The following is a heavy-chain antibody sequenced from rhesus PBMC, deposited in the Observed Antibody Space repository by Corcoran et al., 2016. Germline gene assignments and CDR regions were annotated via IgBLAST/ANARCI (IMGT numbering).Heavy chain of an antibody. V-gene: IGHV4-99*01. CDR1: GYSLCSGYY. Sequence: QVQLQESGPGLVKPSETLSLTYAVSGYSLCSGYYWGWFRQPPGKGLEYIGAISGSSGNTYYNPSLNSRITISKDTSKNQFSLKLSSVTAAEAAVYYCARTPGNRFDVWGPGVLVTVSS. CDR2: ISGSSGNT. J-gene: IGHJ5-1*01. D-gene: IGHD2-39*01. CDR3: ARTPGNRFDV.